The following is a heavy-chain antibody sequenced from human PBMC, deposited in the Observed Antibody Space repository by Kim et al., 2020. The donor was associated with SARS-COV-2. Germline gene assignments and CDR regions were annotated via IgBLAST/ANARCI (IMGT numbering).Heavy chain of an antibody. J-gene: IGHJ4*02. CDR2: INHSGST. D-gene: IGHD6-13*01. CDR3: ARGLKRIAAAGITAPFDY. CDR1: GGSFSGYY. Sequence: SETLSLTCAVYGGSFSGYYWSWIRQPPGKGLEWIGEINHSGSTNYNPSLKSRVTISVDTSKNQFSLKLSSVTAADTAVYYCARGLKRIAAAGITAPFDYWGQGTLVTVSS. V-gene: IGHV4-34*01.